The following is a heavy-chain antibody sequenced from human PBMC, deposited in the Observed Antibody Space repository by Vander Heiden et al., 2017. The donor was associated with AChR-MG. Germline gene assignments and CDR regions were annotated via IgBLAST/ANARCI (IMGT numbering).Heavy chain of an antibody. J-gene: IGHJ4*02. CDR2: ISSRSNTI. Sequence: EVQLVESGGGLVQPGGSLRLSCAASGFTFSSYSMNWVRQAPGKGLEWLSYISSRSNTIYYADSVKGRFTISRDNAKNLVYLQMNSLRDEDAAVYYCARGPPRRDIGGMVSNYFDNWGQGTLVTVSS. CDR1: GFTFSSYS. V-gene: IGHV3-48*02. CDR3: ARGPPRRDIGGMVSNYFDN. D-gene: IGHD2-8*01.